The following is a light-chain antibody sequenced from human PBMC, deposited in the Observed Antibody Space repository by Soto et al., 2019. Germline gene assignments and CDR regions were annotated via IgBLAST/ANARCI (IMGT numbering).Light chain of an antibody. CDR1: QSISNY. J-gene: IGKJ2*01. Sequence: DIQMTQSPSSLSASVGDRVTITCRASQSISNYLNWYQQKPGKAPKLLIYATSNLQSGVPSRFSGSRSGTDFTLTISSLQPEDFVTYFCQQSHSLPYTFGQGTKLEIK. CDR3: QQSHSLPYT. V-gene: IGKV1-39*01. CDR2: ATS.